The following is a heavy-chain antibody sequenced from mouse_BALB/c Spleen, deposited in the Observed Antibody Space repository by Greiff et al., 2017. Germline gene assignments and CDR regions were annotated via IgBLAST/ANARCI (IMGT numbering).Heavy chain of an antibody. CDR3: ARSYGNYDYAMDY. D-gene: IGHD2-10*02. V-gene: IGHV1-54*01. J-gene: IGHJ4*01. CDR1: GYAFTNYL. Sequence: QVQLKESGAELVRPGTSVKVSCKASGYAFTNYLIEWVKQRPGQGLEWIGVINPGSGGTNYNEKFKGKATLTADKSSSTAYMQLSSLTSDDSAVYFCARSYGNYDYAMDYWGQGTSVTVSP. CDR2: INPGSGGT.